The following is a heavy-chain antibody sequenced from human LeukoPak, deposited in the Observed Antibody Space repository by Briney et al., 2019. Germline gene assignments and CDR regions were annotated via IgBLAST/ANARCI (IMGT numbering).Heavy chain of an antibody. J-gene: IGHJ3*02. CDR2: ISSSSSYI. Sequence: GGSLRLSCAASGFTFSSYSMNWVRQAPGKGLEWVSSISSSSSYIYYADSVKGRFTISRDNAKNSLYLQMNSLRAEETAVYYCARDKDYDILTGYYIGAFDIWGQGTMVTVSS. D-gene: IGHD3-9*01. V-gene: IGHV3-21*01. CDR3: ARDKDYDILTGYYIGAFDI. CDR1: GFTFSSYS.